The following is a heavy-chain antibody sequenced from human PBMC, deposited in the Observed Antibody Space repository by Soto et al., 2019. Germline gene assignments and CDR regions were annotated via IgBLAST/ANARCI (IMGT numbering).Heavy chain of an antibody. Sequence: ASVKVSCKASGYTFTSYAIHWVRQAPGQRLEWMGWINAGNGNTKYSQKFQGRVTMSVDTSKNQFSLKLTSVTAVDTAVYYCARREIQGPIDYWGQGTLVTVSS. V-gene: IGHV1-3*01. CDR1: GYTFTSYA. CDR2: INAGNGNT. D-gene: IGHD1-26*01. J-gene: IGHJ4*02. CDR3: ARREIQGPIDY.